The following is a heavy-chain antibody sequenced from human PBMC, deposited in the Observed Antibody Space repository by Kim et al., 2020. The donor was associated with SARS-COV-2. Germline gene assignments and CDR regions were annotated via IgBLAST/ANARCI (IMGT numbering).Heavy chain of an antibody. CDR2: NT. J-gene: IGHJ6*02. CDR3: ARDRMYSGMDV. V-gene: IGHV1-18*01. D-gene: IGHD1-26*01. Sequence: NTKHDQKHQGRGTITQDTSTSTAYMELRSLRPDDTAVYYCARDRMYSGMDVWGQGTTVTVSS.